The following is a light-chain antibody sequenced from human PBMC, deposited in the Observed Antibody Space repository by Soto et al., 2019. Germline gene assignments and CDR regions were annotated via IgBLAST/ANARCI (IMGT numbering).Light chain of an antibody. Sequence: EIVLTQSPGTLSLSPGERATLSCRASQSVSSSYIAWYQQKPGQAPRLLIYGASSRAPGIPDRFSGSGSGTGFTLTISRLEPEDVAVYFCQQHGSSSWPFGQGTNVDIK. J-gene: IGKJ1*01. V-gene: IGKV3-20*01. CDR3: QQHGSSSWP. CDR2: GAS. CDR1: QSVSSSY.